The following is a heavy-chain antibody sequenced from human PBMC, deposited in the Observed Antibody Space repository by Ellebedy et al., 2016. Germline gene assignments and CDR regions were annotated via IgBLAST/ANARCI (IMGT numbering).Heavy chain of an antibody. V-gene: IGHV4-39*01. CDR2: IYYGVTT. J-gene: IGHJ6*04. D-gene: IGHD6-6*01. CDR1: SGSISTSSYY. Sequence: SETLSLXXTVSSGSISTSSYYWGWIRQPPGKGLEWIGSIYYGVTTYYNPSLKSRATISVDTSKNQFSLKLSSVTAADTAVYYCARTRQRQLGGPSLDVWGKGSTVTVSS. CDR3: ARTRQRQLGGPSLDV.